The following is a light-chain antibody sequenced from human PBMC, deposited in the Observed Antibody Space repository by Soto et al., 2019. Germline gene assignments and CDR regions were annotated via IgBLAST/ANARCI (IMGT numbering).Light chain of an antibody. V-gene: IGKV3-20*01. CDR3: QQYGGSTRT. J-gene: IGKJ1*01. Sequence: EILLTQSPGTLSLSPGERATLSCRASQSVNSRYLAWYQQKPGQAPRLIIHGTSSRAAGIPDRFSGGGSGTDFSLTINRLEPEDFAVYYCQQYGGSTRTFGQGTKVEIK. CDR2: GTS. CDR1: QSVNSRY.